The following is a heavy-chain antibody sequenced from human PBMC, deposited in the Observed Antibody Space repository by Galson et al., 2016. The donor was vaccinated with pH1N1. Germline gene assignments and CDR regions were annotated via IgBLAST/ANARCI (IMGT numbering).Heavy chain of an antibody. V-gene: IGHV1-2*02. CDR2: ILPNSGDT. D-gene: IGHD2-15*01. CDR1: GGTFSTYA. CDR3: ARELRGGSFDV. J-gene: IGHJ3*01. Sequence: SVKVSCKASGGTFSTYAISWVRQAPGQGLEWMGLILPNSGDTNFAKKFQGRVTMTRDTSISTAYMELTRLTSDDTAVHCCARELRGGSFDVWGQGTVVTVSS.